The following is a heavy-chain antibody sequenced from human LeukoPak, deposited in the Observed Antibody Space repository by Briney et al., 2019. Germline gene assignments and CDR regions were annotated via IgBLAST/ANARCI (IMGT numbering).Heavy chain of an antibody. V-gene: IGHV1-24*01. Sequence: GASVKVSCKVSGYTLTELSMHWVRQAPGKGLEWMGGFDPEDGETIYAQKFQGRVTMTEDTSTDTAYMELSSLRSEDTAVYYCATKDILTGYYRRQQGYFDYWGQGTLVTVSS. CDR1: GYTLTELS. CDR2: FDPEDGET. J-gene: IGHJ4*02. CDR3: ATKDILTGYYRRQQGYFDY. D-gene: IGHD3-9*01.